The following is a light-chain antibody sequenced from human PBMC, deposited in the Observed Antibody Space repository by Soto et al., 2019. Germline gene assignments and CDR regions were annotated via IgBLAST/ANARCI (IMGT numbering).Light chain of an antibody. CDR2: AAS. CDR1: QGVSRY. V-gene: IGKV1-9*01. Sequence: DIQLTQSPSFLSASVGDRVAITCRASQGVSRYVAWYQQKPGKPPELLIYAASTLQSGVPPRFSGSASGTEFTLTISRLEPEDFAVYYCQQYGSSRTWTFGQGTKVDIK. J-gene: IGKJ1*01. CDR3: QQYGSSRTWT.